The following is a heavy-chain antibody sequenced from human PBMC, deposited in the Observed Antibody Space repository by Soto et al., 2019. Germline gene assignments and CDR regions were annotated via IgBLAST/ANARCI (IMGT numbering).Heavy chain of an antibody. Sequence: GGSLRLSCAGSGFTFSNYGLHWVRQAPGKGLEWVAVISYDGSHKYYADSVKGRFTISRDNSNNMLYLQMDSLRAEGTAVYYCAKDGAPRYCSRSSCHPAGAYWGQGTLVTVSS. V-gene: IGHV3-30*18. CDR3: AKDGAPRYCSRSSCHPAGAY. D-gene: IGHD2-15*01. CDR1: GFTFSNYG. J-gene: IGHJ4*02. CDR2: ISYDGSHK.